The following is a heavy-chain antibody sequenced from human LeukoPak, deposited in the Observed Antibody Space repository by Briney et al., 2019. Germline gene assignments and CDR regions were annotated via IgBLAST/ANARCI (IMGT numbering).Heavy chain of an antibody. CDR1: GGSFSSSSYY. D-gene: IGHD3-10*01. V-gene: IGHV4-39*01. Sequence: PSETLSLTCTVSGGSFSSSSYYWGWLRQPPMKGLGWIGSIYYSGSTYDNLSLKSRVSISVDTSRNQFSLKLSSVTAADTAVYYCARHQSYGSGTYYAPFDNWGQGILVTVSS. CDR3: ARHQSYGSGTYYAPFDN. J-gene: IGHJ4*02. CDR2: IYYSGST.